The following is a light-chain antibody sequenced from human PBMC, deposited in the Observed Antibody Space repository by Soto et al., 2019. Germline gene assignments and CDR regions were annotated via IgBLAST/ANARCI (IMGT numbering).Light chain of an antibody. CDR3: HLYSGSPWT. CDR1: QSINHKY. CDR2: GVS. J-gene: IGKJ1*01. V-gene: IGKV3-20*01. Sequence: EIVLTQSPGTLSLSPGERATLSCRASQSINHKYLAWFQQEPGQTPRLLIHGVSIRATGIPDRFSGSGSGTDFTLTISRLEPEDFAVYYCHLYSGSPWTFGQGTKVEIK.